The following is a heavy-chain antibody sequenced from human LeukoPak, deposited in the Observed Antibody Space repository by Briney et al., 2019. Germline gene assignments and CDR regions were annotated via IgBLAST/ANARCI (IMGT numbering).Heavy chain of an antibody. CDR3: ARGGRYSTDNWFDP. J-gene: IGHJ5*02. D-gene: IGHD6-13*01. V-gene: IGHV3-74*01. CDR1: GFTFRSYW. CDR2: TNSDGSST. Sequence: GGSLRLSCAASGFTFRSYWMYWVRQAPGKGLVWVSRTNSDGSSTSYADSVKGRFTISRDNAKNTVYLQMNSLRDEDTAVYYCARGGRYSTDNWFDPGRQGTLVTVSS.